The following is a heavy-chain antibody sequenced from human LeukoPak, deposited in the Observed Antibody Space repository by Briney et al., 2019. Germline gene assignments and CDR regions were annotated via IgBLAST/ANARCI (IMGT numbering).Heavy chain of an antibody. Sequence: GGSLRLSCAASGFTLSTCGMHWVRQAPGKGLEWVAMISHDGNSKQYADFAKGRFTISRDNSKNTLYLEMNSLRTEDTAVYHCAKDRAYYCSSTSCPLDYWGQGTLVTVSS. CDR2: ISHDGNSK. D-gene: IGHD2-2*01. J-gene: IGHJ4*02. V-gene: IGHV3-30*18. CDR3: AKDRAYYCSSTSCPLDY. CDR1: GFTLSTCG.